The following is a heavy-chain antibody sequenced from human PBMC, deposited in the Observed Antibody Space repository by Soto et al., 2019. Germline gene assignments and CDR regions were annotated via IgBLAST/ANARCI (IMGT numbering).Heavy chain of an antibody. CDR3: VRGFSLLSGSDYYDPIGAV. D-gene: IGHD3-22*01. CDR1: GFASRPSA. Sequence: EASLRLSCTDPGFASRPSALQWARNRPLNGLGWLSYISSSSSTIYYADSVKGRFTISRDNAKNSLYLQMDSMRAEDTAVYYCVRGFSLLSGSDYYDPIGAVWGQGTMVTVSS. CDR2: ISSSSSTI. V-gene: IGHV3-48*01. J-gene: IGHJ3*01.